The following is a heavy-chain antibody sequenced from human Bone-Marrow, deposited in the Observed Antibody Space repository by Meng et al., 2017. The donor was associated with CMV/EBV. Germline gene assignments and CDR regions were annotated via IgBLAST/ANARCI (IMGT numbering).Heavy chain of an antibody. D-gene: IGHD3-3*01. CDR3: ARGGFGADDFFSGYNSRSTGSIH. CDR2: ISYDGSNK. J-gene: IGHJ4*02. V-gene: IGHV3-30-3*01. Sequence: GGSLRLSCAASGFTFSSYAMHWVRQARGKGLEWVAVISYDGSNKYYADSVKGRFTISRDNSKNTMYLQMNSLRTEDAAVYYCARGGFGADDFFSGYNSRSTGSIHWGQGTLVTVSS. CDR1: GFTFSSYA.